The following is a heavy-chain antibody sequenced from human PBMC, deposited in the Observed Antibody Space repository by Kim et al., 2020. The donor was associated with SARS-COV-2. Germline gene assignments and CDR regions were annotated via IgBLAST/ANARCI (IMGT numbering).Heavy chain of an antibody. V-gene: IGHV3-48*04. CDR2: ISGSGTTI. Sequence: GGSLRLSCAASGFTFSSYSMNWVRQAPGKGLEWLSHISGSGTTIYYADSVKGRFTISRDNARNSLYLQMNSLRAEDTAVYFCAGLQLWGQGTLVTVSS. J-gene: IGHJ4*02. D-gene: IGHD6-13*01. CDR1: GFTFSSYS. CDR3: AGLQL.